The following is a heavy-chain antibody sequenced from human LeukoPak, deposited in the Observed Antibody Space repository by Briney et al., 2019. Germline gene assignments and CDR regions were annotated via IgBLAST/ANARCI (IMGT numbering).Heavy chain of an antibody. J-gene: IGHJ4*02. Sequence: PGGSLRLSCAASGFTFSSYSMNWVRQAPGKGLEWVSSISSSSSYIYYGDSVKGRFTISRDNSKNTLYLQMNSLRAEDTAVYYCASVESVGAFRLWGQGSLVTVSS. CDR1: GFTFSSYS. D-gene: IGHD1-1*01. CDR3: ASVESVGAFRL. V-gene: IGHV3-21*01. CDR2: ISSSSSYI.